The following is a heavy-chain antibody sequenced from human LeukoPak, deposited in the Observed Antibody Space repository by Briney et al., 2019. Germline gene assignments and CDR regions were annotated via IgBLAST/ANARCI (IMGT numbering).Heavy chain of an antibody. CDR2: IHIDGRT. J-gene: IGHJ5*02. D-gene: IGHD2-2*01. Sequence: SQTLSLTCTVSGDSINSDDYYWTWIRQPAGKGLEWIGRIHIDGRTNYNPSLKSRVSISLDTSKNVFSLKMTSVIAADTAVYYCVRSYHLPENWFDPWGQGTMVTVSS. CDR1: GDSINSDDYY. CDR3: VRSYHLPENWFDP. V-gene: IGHV4-61*02.